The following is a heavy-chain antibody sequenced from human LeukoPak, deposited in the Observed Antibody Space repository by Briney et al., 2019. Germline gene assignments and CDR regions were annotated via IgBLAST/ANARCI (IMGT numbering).Heavy chain of an antibody. CDR3: ARAPEGYCSSTRCSTAEYFQH. CDR1: GYTFTGYD. CDR2: MNPNNSNT. V-gene: IGHV1-8*03. Sequence: GASVKVSCKASGYTFTGYDINWVRQAAGQGLEWMGWMNPNNSNTGYAQKFQGRVTITRDTSINTTYMELSSLISDDTAVYYCARAPEGYCSSTRCSTAEYFQHWGQGTLVTVSS. D-gene: IGHD2-2*01. J-gene: IGHJ1*01.